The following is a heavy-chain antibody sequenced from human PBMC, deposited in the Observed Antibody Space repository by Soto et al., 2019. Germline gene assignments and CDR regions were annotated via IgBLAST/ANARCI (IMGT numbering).Heavy chain of an antibody. V-gene: IGHV4-30-2*01. D-gene: IGHD3-10*01. J-gene: IGHJ4*02. CDR2: IYHSGST. CDR1: GGSISSGGYS. Sequence: SETLSLTCAVSGGSISSGGYSWSWIRQPPGKGLEWIACIYHSGSTYYNPSLKSRVTMPVDRSRNQFSLKLSSVTAADTAVYYCARTKSPVRGVKLYYFDYWGQGTLVTVSS. CDR3: ARTKSPVRGVKLYYFDY.